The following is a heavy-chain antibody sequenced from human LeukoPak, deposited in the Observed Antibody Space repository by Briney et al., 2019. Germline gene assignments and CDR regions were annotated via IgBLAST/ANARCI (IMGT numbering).Heavy chain of an antibody. CDR1: GFTFSSYG. CDR2: IGTSGSYI. D-gene: IGHD3-22*01. J-gene: IGHJ4*02. Sequence: PGGSLRLSCAASGFTFSSYGMNWVRQAPGKGLEWVSSIGTSGSYIYYTDSVKGRFTISRDNAKNSLYLQMNSLRAEDTAVYYCAREFRNYYDSRGYYFDYWGQGTLVTVSS. CDR3: AREFRNYYDSRGYYFDY. V-gene: IGHV3-21*01.